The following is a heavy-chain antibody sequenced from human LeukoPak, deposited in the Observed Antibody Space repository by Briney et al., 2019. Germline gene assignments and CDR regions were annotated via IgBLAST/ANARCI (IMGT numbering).Heavy chain of an antibody. J-gene: IGHJ5*02. CDR3: ARDMDFRINWFDP. Sequence: PGGSLRLSCAASGFTFSSYWMHWVRQAPGKGLVWVSRVNSDGSSTSYADSVKGRFTISRDNAKNTLYLQMNSLRAEDTAVYYCARDMDFRINWFDPWGQGTLVTVSS. V-gene: IGHV3-74*01. D-gene: IGHD2-2*03. CDR1: GFTFSSYW. CDR2: VNSDGSST.